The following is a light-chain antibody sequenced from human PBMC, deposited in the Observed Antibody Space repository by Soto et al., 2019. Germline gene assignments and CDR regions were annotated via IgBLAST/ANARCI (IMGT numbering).Light chain of an antibody. CDR3: CSYAGSSTYV. V-gene: IGLV2-23*02. CDR2: EVT. J-gene: IGLJ1*01. Sequence: QSALTQPASVSGSPGQSITISCTGASSDVGSYDLVSWYQQHPGSAPKLIIYEVTKRPSGISHRFSGSKSGTTASLTISGLQAEDEADYYCCSYAGSSTYVFGTGTKVTVL. CDR1: SSDVGSYDL.